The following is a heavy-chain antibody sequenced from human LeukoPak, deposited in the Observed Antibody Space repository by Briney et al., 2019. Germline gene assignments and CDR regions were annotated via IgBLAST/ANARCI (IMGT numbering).Heavy chain of an antibody. CDR3: AKDAGGYCSSTSCYSDY. D-gene: IGHD2-2*02. J-gene: IGHJ4*02. Sequence: GGSLRLSCAASGFTFSSYAMSWVRQAPGKGLEWVSAISGSGGSTYYADSVKGRFTISRDNSKNTLYLQMNGLRAEDTAVYYCAKDAGGYCSSTSCYSDYWGQGTLVTVSS. CDR1: GFTFSSYA. CDR2: ISGSGGST. V-gene: IGHV3-23*01.